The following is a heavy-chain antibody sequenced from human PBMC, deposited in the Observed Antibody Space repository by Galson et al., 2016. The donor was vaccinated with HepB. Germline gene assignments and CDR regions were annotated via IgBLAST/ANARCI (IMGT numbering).Heavy chain of an antibody. Sequence: SLRLSCAASGFIFKDYAMHWVRQAPGKGLEWVSSISWNSGSIGYADSVKGRFTISRDNAKNSLYLQMNSLRAEDTAFYYRSQDKDVILVGAKNYQHWGQGTLVTVSS. CDR3: SQDKDVILVGAKNYQH. J-gene: IGHJ1*01. CDR1: GFIFKDYA. V-gene: IGHV3-9*01. CDR2: ISWNSGSI. D-gene: IGHD3-9*01.